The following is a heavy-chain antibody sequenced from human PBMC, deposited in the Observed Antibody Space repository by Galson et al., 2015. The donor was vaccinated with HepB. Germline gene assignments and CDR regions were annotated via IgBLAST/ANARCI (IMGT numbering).Heavy chain of an antibody. V-gene: IGHV1-8*01. CDR1: GYTFTSYD. Sequence: SVKVSCKASGYTFTSYDINWVRQATGQGLVWMGWMNPNSGNTGYAQKFQGRVTMTRNTSISTAYMELSSLRSEDTAVYYCARGRVYCSSTSCLKDNWFDPWGQGTLVTVSS. J-gene: IGHJ5*02. D-gene: IGHD2-2*01. CDR2: MNPNSGNT. CDR3: ARGRVYCSSTSCLKDNWFDP.